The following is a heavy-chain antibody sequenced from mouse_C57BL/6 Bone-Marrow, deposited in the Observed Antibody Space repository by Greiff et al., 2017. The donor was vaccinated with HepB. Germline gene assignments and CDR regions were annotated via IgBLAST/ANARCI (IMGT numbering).Heavy chain of an antibody. V-gene: IGHV7-3*01. CDR1: GFTFTDYY. CDR2: IRNKANGYTT. Sequence: EVKLVESGGGLVQPGGSLSLSCAASGFTFTDYYMSWVRQPPGKALEWLGFIRNKANGYTTEYSASVKGRFTISRDNSQSILYLQMNALRAEDSATYYCARDLLRRVPYYALDYWGQGTSVTVSS. CDR3: ARDLLRRVPYYALDY. D-gene: IGHD1-1*01. J-gene: IGHJ4*01.